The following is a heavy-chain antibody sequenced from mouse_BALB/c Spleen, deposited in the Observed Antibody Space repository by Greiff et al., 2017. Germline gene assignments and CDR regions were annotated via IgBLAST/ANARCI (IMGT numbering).Heavy chain of an antibody. CDR1: GYSITSDYA. Sequence: EVQLVESGPGLVKPSQSLSLTCTVTGYSITSDYAWNWIRQFPGNKLEWMGYISYSGSTSYNPSLKSRISITRDTSKNQFFLQLNSVTTEDTATYYCARGELEDYWGQGTSVTVSS. CDR2: ISYSGST. J-gene: IGHJ4*01. D-gene: IGHD1-3*01. CDR3: ARGELEDY. V-gene: IGHV3-2*02.